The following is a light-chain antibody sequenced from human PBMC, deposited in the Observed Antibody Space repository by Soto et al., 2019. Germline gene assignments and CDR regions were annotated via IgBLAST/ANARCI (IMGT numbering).Light chain of an antibody. V-gene: IGKV1-5*03. CDR3: HQYYSYSRT. Sequence: DVQMTQSPSTLSASVGDRVTITCRASQSISDWLAWYQQKPGKAPKLLIYKASSLESGVPSRFSGSGSGTEFTITISSLQPDDFANYYCHQYYSYSRTFGQGTKVEIK. CDR2: KAS. J-gene: IGKJ1*01. CDR1: QSISDW.